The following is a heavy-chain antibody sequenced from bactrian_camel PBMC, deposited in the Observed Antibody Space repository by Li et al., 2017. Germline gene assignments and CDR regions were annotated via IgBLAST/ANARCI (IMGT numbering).Heavy chain of an antibody. D-gene: IGHD6*01. CDR2: INTRGIT. CDR1: GFTFDDSD. J-gene: IGHJ4*01. Sequence: HVQLVESGGGSVQAGGSLRLSCTRSGFTFDDSDMAWYRQGPGNECELVSSINTRGITYYADSVKGRFTISKDKAKNTLDLQMNSLKPEDTAMYYCAAGPRYGGSWLRLTRYNYWGQGTQVTVS. CDR3: AAGPRYGGSWLRLTRYNY. V-gene: IGHV3S55*01.